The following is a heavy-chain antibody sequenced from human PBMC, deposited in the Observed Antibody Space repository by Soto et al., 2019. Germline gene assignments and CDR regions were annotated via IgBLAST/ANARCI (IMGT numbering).Heavy chain of an antibody. V-gene: IGHV4-59*01. J-gene: IGHJ4*02. CDR2: IYYSGST. D-gene: IGHD2-15*01. CDR3: ARVMVHCSGGSCYSIYVDY. CDR1: GGSISSYY. Sequence: SETLSLTCTVSGGSISSYYWSWIRQPPGKGLEWIGYIYYSGSTNYNPSLKSRVTISVDTSKNQFSLKLSSVTAADTAVYYCARVMVHCSGGSCYSIYVDYWGQGTLVTV.